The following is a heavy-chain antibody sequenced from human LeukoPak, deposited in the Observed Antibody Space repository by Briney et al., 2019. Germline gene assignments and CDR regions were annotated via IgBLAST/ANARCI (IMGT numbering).Heavy chain of an antibody. V-gene: IGHV3-15*01. D-gene: IGHD3-3*02. CDR1: GVTLTHAT. Sequence: PGGSLRLSSALSGVTLTHATLGWVSPRPRKGVECVGVIKIRIAGGTTAHPSPVKGRFQFSRPESKPTLYLQMNSLKSEDTAVYYCTTGYGHSEFDYWGQGTLVTVSS. CDR2: IKIRIAGGTT. CDR3: TTGYGHSEFDY. J-gene: IGHJ4*02.